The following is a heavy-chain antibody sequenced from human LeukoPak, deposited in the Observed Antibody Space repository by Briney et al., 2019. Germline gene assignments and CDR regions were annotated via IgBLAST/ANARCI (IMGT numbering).Heavy chain of an antibody. CDR3: ARDRDLSAGYYYYYMDV. V-gene: IGHV4-59*01. Sequence: SETLSLTCTVSGGSISGYYWSWIRQPPGRGLEWIGYISYIGSTNYNPSLKSRVTISVATSKKQFSLKLTSVTAADTAVYYCARDRDLSAGYYYYYMDVWGKGTTVTVSS. J-gene: IGHJ6*03. CDR1: GGSISGYY. D-gene: IGHD3-10*01. CDR2: ISYIGST.